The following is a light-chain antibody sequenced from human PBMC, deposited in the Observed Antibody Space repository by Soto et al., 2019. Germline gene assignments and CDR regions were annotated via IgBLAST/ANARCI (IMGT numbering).Light chain of an antibody. J-gene: IGKJ1*01. CDR1: QSISSW. CDR3: QQYNSYSRT. CDR2: DAS. Sequence: DIQMTQSPSTLSASVGDRVTITYRASQSISSWLAWYQQKPGKAPKLLTYDASSLESGVPSRFSGSGSGTELTLTISSLQPDDFATYYCQQYNSYSRTFGQGTKVDI. V-gene: IGKV1-5*01.